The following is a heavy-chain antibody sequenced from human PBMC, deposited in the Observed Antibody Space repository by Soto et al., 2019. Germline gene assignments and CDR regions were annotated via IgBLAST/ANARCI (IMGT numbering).Heavy chain of an antibody. Sequence: QGQLLQSGAEVKKPGASVKVSCKTSGYSFTDYKLHWVRQAPGQGLEWMGWVDPNGGGSNSAQKFQGSVTLTWDTSITGADLDLTRLTANDTVTYFCATLVDYGDFEVFDFWGQGTLVTVSS. CDR1: GYSFTDYK. CDR2: VDPNGGGS. J-gene: IGHJ4*02. D-gene: IGHD4-17*01. V-gene: IGHV1-2*04. CDR3: ATLVDYGDFEVFDF.